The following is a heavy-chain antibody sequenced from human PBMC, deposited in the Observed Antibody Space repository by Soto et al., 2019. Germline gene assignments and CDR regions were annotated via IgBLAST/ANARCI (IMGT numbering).Heavy chain of an antibody. Sequence: QVQLVESGGGVVQPGRSLRLSCAASGFTFSSYAMHWVRQAPGKGLEWVAVISYDGSNKYYADSVKGRFTISRDNSKNTLYLQMNSLRAEDTDVYYCARAPGEGAFDIWGQGTMVTVSS. J-gene: IGHJ3*02. V-gene: IGHV3-30-3*01. CDR1: GFTFSSYA. D-gene: IGHD3-16*01. CDR3: ARAPGEGAFDI. CDR2: ISYDGSNK.